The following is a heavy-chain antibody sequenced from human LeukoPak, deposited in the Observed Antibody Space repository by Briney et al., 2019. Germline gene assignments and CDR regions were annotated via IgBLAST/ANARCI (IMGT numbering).Heavy chain of an antibody. CDR1: GFTVITND. D-gene: IGHD3-10*01. J-gene: IGHJ3*02. V-gene: IGHV3-53*05. Sequence: GGSLRLSCAASGFTVITNDMTWVRQAPGKGLEWVSVLYSDGNTKYADSVQGRFTISRDNSKNTLYLQMNSLRAEDTAVYYCAREGVVRGVISAFDIWGQGTMVTVSS. CDR2: LYSDGNT. CDR3: AREGVVRGVISAFDI.